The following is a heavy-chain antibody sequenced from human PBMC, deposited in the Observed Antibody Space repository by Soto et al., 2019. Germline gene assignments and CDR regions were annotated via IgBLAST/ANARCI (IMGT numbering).Heavy chain of an antibody. CDR2: INHSGST. J-gene: IGHJ4*02. CDR3: ARESLYSRSWYIDY. Sequence: PSETLSLTCAVYGGSFSGYYWSWIRQPPGKGLEWIGEINHSGSTNYNPSLKSRVTISVDTSKNQFSLELSSVTAADTAVYYCARESLYSRSWYIDYWGQGTLVTVST. CDR1: GGSFSGYY. D-gene: IGHD6-13*01. V-gene: IGHV4-34*01.